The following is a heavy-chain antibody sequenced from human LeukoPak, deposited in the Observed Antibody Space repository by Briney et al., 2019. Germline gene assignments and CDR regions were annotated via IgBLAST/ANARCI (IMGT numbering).Heavy chain of an antibody. CDR1: GGTFSSYA. CDR3: ARDNTIRGVVPRYYFDY. Sequence: GASVKVSCKASGGTFSSYAISWVRQAPGQGLEWMGIINPSGGSTSYAQKFQGRVTMTRDTSTSTVYMELSSLRSEDTAVYYCARDNTIRGVVPRYYFDYWGQGTLVTVSS. CDR2: INPSGGST. V-gene: IGHV1-46*01. J-gene: IGHJ4*02. D-gene: IGHD3-10*01.